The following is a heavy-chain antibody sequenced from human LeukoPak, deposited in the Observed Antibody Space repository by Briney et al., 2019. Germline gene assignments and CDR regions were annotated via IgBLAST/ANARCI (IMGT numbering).Heavy chain of an antibody. V-gene: IGHV1-8*01. Sequence: ASVKVSCKASGYTFTSYDINWVRQATGQGLEWMGWMNPNSGNTSYAQKFQGRVTMTRDTSTSTVYMELSSLRSEDTAVYYCAYEYYYYGMDVWGQGTTVTVSS. D-gene: IGHD3-3*01. CDR3: AYEYYYYGMDV. CDR1: GYTFTSYD. CDR2: MNPNSGNT. J-gene: IGHJ6*02.